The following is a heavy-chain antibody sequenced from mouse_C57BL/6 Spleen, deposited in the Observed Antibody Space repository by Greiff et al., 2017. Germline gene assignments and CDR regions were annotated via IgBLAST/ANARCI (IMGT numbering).Heavy chain of an antibody. V-gene: IGHV2-2*01. CDR2: IWSGGST. J-gene: IGHJ4*01. CDR1: GFSLTSYG. CDR3: ASIYYYGSTSLYYAMDY. D-gene: IGHD1-1*01. Sequence: VQLQQSGPGLVQPSQSLSITCTVSGFSLTSYGVHWVRQSPGTGLEWLGVIWSGGSTDYNAAFISRLSISKDNSKSQVFFKMNSLQADDTAIYYCASIYYYGSTSLYYAMDYWGQGTSVTVSS.